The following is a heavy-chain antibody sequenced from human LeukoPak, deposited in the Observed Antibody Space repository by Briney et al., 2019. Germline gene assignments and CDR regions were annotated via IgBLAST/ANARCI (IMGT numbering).Heavy chain of an antibody. CDR1: GDSINRGTYY. Sequence: SETLSLTCTVSGDSINRGTYYWGWIRQPPGKGLEWIGSIYHSGSTYYNPSLKSRVTISVDTSKNQFSLKLSSVTAADTAVYYCARENTVTTIGGRFDPWGQGTLVTVSS. V-gene: IGHV4-39*07. J-gene: IGHJ5*02. CDR3: ARENTVTTIGGRFDP. D-gene: IGHD4-11*01. CDR2: IYHSGST.